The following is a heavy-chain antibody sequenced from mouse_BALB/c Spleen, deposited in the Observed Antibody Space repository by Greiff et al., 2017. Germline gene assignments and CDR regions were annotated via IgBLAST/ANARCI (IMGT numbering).Heavy chain of an antibody. Sequence: EVKLVESGGGLVQPGGSLKLSCAASGFTFSSYTMSWVRQTPEKRLEWVAYISNGGGSTYYPDTVKGRFTISRDNAKNTLYLQMSSLKSEDTAMYYCARHDPYGNTLYFDYWGQGTTLTVSS. CDR3: ARHDPYGNTLYFDY. V-gene: IGHV5-12-2*01. J-gene: IGHJ2*01. D-gene: IGHD2-10*02. CDR2: ISNGGGST. CDR1: GFTFSSYT.